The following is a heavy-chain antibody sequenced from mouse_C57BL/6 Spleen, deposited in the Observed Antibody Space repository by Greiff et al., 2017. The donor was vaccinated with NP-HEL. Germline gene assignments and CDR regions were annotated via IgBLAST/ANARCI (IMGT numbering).Heavy chain of an antibody. CDR2: IWRGGST. Sequence: QVQLKESGPGLVQPSQSLSITCTVSGFSLTSYGVHWVRQSPGKGLEWLGVIWRGGSTDYNAAFMSRLSITKDNSKSQVFFKMNSLQADDTAIYYCAKNYYYGNYGYFDVWGTGTTVTVSS. V-gene: IGHV2-5*01. CDR3: AKNYYYGNYGYFDV. J-gene: IGHJ1*03. D-gene: IGHD2-1*01. CDR1: GFSLTSYG.